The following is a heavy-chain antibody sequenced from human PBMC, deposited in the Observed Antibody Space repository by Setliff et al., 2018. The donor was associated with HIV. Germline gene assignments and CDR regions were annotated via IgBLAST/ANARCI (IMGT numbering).Heavy chain of an antibody. CDR2: MNPNSANT. CDR3: ARNQRYSSGWKRGPVRFDP. Sequence: ASVKVSCKASGYTFTTYDINWVRQATGQGLEWMGWMNPNSANTGYAEEFQGRLTMTRNTSISTAYMELSSLRSEDTAVYYCARNQRYSSGWKRGPVRFDPWGQGTLVTVSS. CDR1: GYTFTTYD. D-gene: IGHD6-19*01. V-gene: IGHV1-8*02. J-gene: IGHJ5*02.